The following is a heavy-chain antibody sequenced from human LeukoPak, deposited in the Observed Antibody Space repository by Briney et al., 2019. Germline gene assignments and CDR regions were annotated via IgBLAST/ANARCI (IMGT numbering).Heavy chain of an antibody. J-gene: IGHJ4*02. D-gene: IGHD1-7*01. Sequence: PGGSLRLSCAASGFTFSSYGMHWVRQAPGKGLEWVAVIWYDGGNKYYADSVKGRFTISRDNAKNSLSLQMNGLRVEDTAVYYCARAGRFWHYVYWGQGTLVTVSP. CDR1: GFTFSSYG. V-gene: IGHV3-33*01. CDR3: ARAGRFWHYVY. CDR2: IWYDGGNK.